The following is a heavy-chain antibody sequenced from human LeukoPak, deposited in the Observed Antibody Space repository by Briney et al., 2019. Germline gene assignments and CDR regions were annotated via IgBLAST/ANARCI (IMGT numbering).Heavy chain of an antibody. V-gene: IGHV4-59*02. CDR2: IYHSGST. Sequence: SETLSLTCTVATGSVSSYYWSWIRQPPGKALEWIGFIYHSGSTNYNPSLTSGVTISTDTSKIQFSLQLISVNAADTAVYYCERVRSSMSLSPWYFDLWRRGTLVTVSS. D-gene: IGHD6-13*01. CDR1: TGSVSSYY. J-gene: IGHJ2*01. CDR3: ERVRSSMSLSPWYFDL.